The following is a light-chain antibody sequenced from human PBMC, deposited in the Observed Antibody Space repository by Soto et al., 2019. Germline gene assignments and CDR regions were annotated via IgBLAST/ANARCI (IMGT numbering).Light chain of an antibody. CDR3: QQRGKLFT. V-gene: IGKV3-11*01. CDR2: DAS. Sequence: EIVLTQSPATLSLSPGERATLSCRASQSVGTYLAWYQQRPGHAPRLLIYDASHRATGIPARFSGSGSGTDFTLSISTLEPEDFAIYYCQQRGKLFTFGPGTKVDIK. CDR1: QSVGTY. J-gene: IGKJ3*01.